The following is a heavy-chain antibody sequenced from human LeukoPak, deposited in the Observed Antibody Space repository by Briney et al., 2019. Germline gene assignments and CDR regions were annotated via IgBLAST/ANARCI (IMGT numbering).Heavy chain of an antibody. D-gene: IGHD1-26*01. V-gene: IGHV4-59*08. J-gene: IGHJ4*02. CDR3: ARQRGRWDSFDY. CDR1: GGSISSYY. Sequence: PSETLSHTCTVSGGSISSYYWSWIRQPPGKGLEWIGYIYYSGSTNYNPALKSRVTISVDTSKNQFSLKLSSVTAADTAVYYCARQRGRWDSFDYWGQGTLVTVSS. CDR2: IYYSGST.